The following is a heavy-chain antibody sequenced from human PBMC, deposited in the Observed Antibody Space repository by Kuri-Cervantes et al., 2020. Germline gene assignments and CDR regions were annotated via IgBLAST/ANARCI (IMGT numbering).Heavy chain of an antibody. Sequence: GGFLRFTCASSGFTFSSYAMHWVRQAPGKGLEWVAVISYDGSNKYYADSVKGRFTISRDNSKNTLYLQMNSLRAEDTAVYYCARDGDSSGYWPYYYYGMDVWGQGTTVTVSS. CDR2: ISYDGSNK. CDR1: GFTFSSYA. D-gene: IGHD3-22*01. CDR3: ARDGDSSGYWPYYYYGMDV. J-gene: IGHJ6*02. V-gene: IGHV3-30-3*01.